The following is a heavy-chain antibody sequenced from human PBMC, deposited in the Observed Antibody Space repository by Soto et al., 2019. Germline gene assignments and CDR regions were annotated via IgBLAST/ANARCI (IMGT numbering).Heavy chain of an antibody. CDR1: GGTFSSYA. D-gene: IGHD2-2*01. CDR3: ARVPLEYHLLWPRGWFDH. V-gene: IGHV1-69*01. Sequence: QVQLVQSGAEVKKPGSSVKVSCKASGGTFSSYAISWVRQAPGQGLEWMGGIIPIFGTANYAQKFQGRVTITADESTSTAYMEMSSLRSVDTVEYYCARVPLEYHLLWPRGWFDHWGQGTLVTVSS. J-gene: IGHJ5*02. CDR2: IIPIFGTA.